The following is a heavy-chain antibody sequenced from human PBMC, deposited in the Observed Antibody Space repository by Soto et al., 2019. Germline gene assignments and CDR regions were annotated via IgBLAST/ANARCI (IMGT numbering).Heavy chain of an antibody. V-gene: IGHV3-7*03. CDR1: GFTFSSYW. CDR3: ARVSCSSTSCYSGPLYYYGMDV. D-gene: IGHD2-2*01. CDR2: IKQDGSEK. Sequence: PGGSLRLSCAASGFTFSSYWMSWVRQAPGKGLEWVANIKQDGSEKYYVDSVKGRFTISRDNAKNSLYLQMNSLRAEDTAVYYCARVSCSSTSCYSGPLYYYGMDVWGQGTTVTVSS. J-gene: IGHJ6*02.